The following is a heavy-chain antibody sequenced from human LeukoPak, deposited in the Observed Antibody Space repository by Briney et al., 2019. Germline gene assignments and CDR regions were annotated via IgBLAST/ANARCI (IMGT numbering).Heavy chain of an antibody. V-gene: IGHV3-23*01. Sequence: GGSLRLSCAASGFTFSSYAMSWVRQAPGKGLEWVSAISGSGGSTYYADSVKGRFTISRDNSKNTLYLQMNSLRAEDTAVYYCARDLMERYYYDSSGPQSGMDVWGQGTTVTVSS. J-gene: IGHJ6*02. D-gene: IGHD3-22*01. CDR3: ARDLMERYYYDSSGPQSGMDV. CDR1: GFTFSSYA. CDR2: ISGSGGST.